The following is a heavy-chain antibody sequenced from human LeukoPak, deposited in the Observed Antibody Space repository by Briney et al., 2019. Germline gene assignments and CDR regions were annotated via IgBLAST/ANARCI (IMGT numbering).Heavy chain of an antibody. V-gene: IGHV4-34*01. D-gene: IGHD5-12*01. CDR2: INHSGST. J-gene: IGHJ5*02. Sequence: SETLSLTCAVYGGSFSGYYWSWIRQPPGKGLEWIGEINHSGSTNYNPSLKSRVTISVDTSKNQFSLKLSSVTAADTAVYYCARTPTTSEALDPWGQGTLVTVSS. CDR3: ARTPTTSEALDP. CDR1: GGSFSGYY.